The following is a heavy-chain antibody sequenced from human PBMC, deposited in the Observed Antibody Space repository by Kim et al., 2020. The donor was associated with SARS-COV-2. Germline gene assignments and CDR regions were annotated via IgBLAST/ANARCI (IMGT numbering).Heavy chain of an antibody. CDR2: ISGSGGTT. V-gene: IGHV3-23*01. D-gene: IGHD3-10*01. Sequence: GGSLRLSCAGSGFHFSSYAMRWVRQAPGKGLEWVSGISGSGGTTDYADSVKGRFTISRDNSRNTLYLHVNSLTAEDTAMYYCAKVPPYGSAEVPGWGQGTPVTVSS. CDR3: AKVPPYGSAEVPG. CDR1: GFHFSSYA. J-gene: IGHJ1*01.